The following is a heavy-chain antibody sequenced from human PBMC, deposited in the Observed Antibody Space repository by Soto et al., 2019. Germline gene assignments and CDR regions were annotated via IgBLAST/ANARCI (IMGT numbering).Heavy chain of an antibody. D-gene: IGHD6-13*01. CDR1: GFSFSSYG. CDR2: IPYDGSYK. Sequence: QVQLVESGGGVVQPGRSLRVSCAASGFSFSSYGMHWVRQAPGKGLEWVAGIPYDGSYKYYADSVKGRFTISRDNSKNTLYLQMNSLRAEDTAVYYCARPADGLDYWGQGTLVTVSS. CDR3: ARPADGLDY. J-gene: IGHJ4*02. V-gene: IGHV3-30*03.